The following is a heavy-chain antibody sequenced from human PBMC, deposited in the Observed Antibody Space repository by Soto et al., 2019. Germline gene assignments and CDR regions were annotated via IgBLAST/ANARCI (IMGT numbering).Heavy chain of an antibody. CDR3: ARQKGYCSSTSCYADFDY. CDR2: IYYRGRT. CDR1: GCSISSYY. J-gene: IGHJ4*02. Sequence: ETLSLTCTVSGCSISSYYWSWIRQPPAKRLEWIGYIYYRGRTNYNPSLKSRVTISVDTSKNQFSLKLSSVTAADTAVYYCARQKGYCSSTSCYADFDYSGQGTLVTVSS. V-gene: IGHV4-59*08. D-gene: IGHD2-2*01.